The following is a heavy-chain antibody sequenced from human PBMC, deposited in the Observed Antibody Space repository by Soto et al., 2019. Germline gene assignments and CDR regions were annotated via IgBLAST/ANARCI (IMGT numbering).Heavy chain of an antibody. CDR3: ARESDSYDSPEFDY. CDR1: GGSVSSGSYY. Sequence: SSETLSLTCTVSGGSVSSGSYYWSWIRQPPGKGLEWIGYIYYSGSTNYNPSLKSRVTISVDTSKNQFSLKLSSVTAADTAVYYCARESDSYDSPEFDYWGQGTLVIVSS. CDR2: IYYSGST. D-gene: IGHD3-22*01. V-gene: IGHV4-61*01. J-gene: IGHJ4*02.